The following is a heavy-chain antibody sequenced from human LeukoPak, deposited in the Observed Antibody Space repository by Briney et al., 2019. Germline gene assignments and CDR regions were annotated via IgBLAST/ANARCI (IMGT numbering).Heavy chain of an antibody. J-gene: IGHJ4*02. CDR3: ARDNRGYKVSYFDY. CDR2: ISGYNGNT. V-gene: IGHV1-18*01. D-gene: IGHD1-14*01. Sequence: GASVKVSCKASGYSFTSYGISWVRQAPGQGLEWMGWISGYNGNTNYAQKLQGRVTMTTDTSTSTAYTELRSLRSDDTAVYYCARDNRGYKVSYFDYWGQGTLVTVSS. CDR1: GYSFTSYG.